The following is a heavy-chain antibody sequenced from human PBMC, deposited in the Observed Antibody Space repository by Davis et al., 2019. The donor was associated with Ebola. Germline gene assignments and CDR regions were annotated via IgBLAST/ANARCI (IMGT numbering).Heavy chain of an antibody. CDR2: ISSSSSYI. CDR1: GFTFSSYA. V-gene: IGHV3-21*01. Sequence: GGSLRLSCSASGFTFSSYAMHWVRQAPGKGLEWVSSISSSSSYIYYADSVKGRFTISRDNAKNSLYLQMNSLRAEDTAVYYCARAKYCSGGSCYSNPLWFDPWGQGTLVTVSS. D-gene: IGHD2-15*01. CDR3: ARAKYCSGGSCYSNPLWFDP. J-gene: IGHJ5*02.